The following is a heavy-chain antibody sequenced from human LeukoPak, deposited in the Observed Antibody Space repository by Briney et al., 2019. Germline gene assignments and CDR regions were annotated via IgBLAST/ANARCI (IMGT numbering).Heavy chain of an antibody. Sequence: SVKVSCKASGGTFSSYAISWVRQAPGQGLEWMGGIIPIFGTANYAQKFQGRVTITTDESTSAAYMELSSLRSEDTAVYYCARGCSGGSCYARYYYMDVWGKGTTVTVSS. J-gene: IGHJ6*03. D-gene: IGHD2-15*01. CDR3: ARGCSGGSCYARYYYMDV. CDR2: IIPIFGTA. V-gene: IGHV1-69*05. CDR1: GGTFSSYA.